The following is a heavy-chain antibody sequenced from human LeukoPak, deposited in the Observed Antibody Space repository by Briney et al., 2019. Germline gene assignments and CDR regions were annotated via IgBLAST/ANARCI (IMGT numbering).Heavy chain of an antibody. J-gene: IGHJ4*02. V-gene: IGHV4-59*01. D-gene: IGHD3-10*01. Sequence: PSETLSLTCTVSGGSISGYYWSWIRQPPGKGLEWIAYIRYSGVTSYNPSLKSRVTISVDTSENQFSLKLSSVTAADTAVYFCARTVPHGSGDYWGQGTLVTVSS. CDR3: ARTVPHGSGDY. CDR2: IRYSGVT. CDR1: GGSISGYY.